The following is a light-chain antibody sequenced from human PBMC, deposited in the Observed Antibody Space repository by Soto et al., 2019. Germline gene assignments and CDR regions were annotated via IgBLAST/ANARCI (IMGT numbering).Light chain of an antibody. Sequence: QSALTQPASVSGSHGQSITISCTGTSSDVGGYNYVSWYQQHPGKAPKLMIYEVSNRPSGVSNRFSGSKSGNTASLTISGLQAEDEADYYCSSYTSSSTLYVVFGGGTKVTVL. CDR2: EVS. V-gene: IGLV2-14*01. CDR1: SSDVGGYNY. CDR3: SSYTSSSTLYVV. J-gene: IGLJ2*01.